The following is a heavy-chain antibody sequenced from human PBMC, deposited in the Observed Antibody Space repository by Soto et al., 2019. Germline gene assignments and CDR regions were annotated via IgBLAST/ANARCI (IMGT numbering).Heavy chain of an antibody. CDR3: AREGVSGYGDYEYYMDV. CDR2: MYYSGST. CDR1: GGSINSGGYY. V-gene: IGHV4-31*03. J-gene: IGHJ6*03. D-gene: IGHD5-12*01. Sequence: SETLSLTCTVSGGSINSGGYYWNWIRQHPGKDLEWIGYMYYSGSTYYNQSLKSRVTISVDTSKNQFSLKLSSVTAADTAVYFCAREGVSGYGDYEYYMDVWGKGTTVTVSS.